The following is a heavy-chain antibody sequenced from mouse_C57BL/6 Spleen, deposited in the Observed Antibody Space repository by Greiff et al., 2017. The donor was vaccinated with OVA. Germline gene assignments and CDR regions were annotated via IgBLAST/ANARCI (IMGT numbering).Heavy chain of an antibody. V-gene: IGHV3-6*01. CDR2: ISYDGSN. CDR1: GYSITSGYY. J-gene: IGHJ4*01. Sequence: EVKLMESGPGLVKPSQSLSLTCSVTGYSITSGYYWNWIRQFPGNKLEWMGYISYDGSNNYNPSLKNRISITRDTSKNQFFLKLNSVTTEDTATYYCARETVLMDYWGQGTSVTVSS. CDR3: ARETVLMDY.